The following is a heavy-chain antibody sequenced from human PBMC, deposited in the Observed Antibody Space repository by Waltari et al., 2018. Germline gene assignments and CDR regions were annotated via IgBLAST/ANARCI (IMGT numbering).Heavy chain of an antibody. D-gene: IGHD1-1*01. CDR1: GGFFSGYY. Sequence: QVQLKQWGAGLLKPSETLSRTCAGSGGFFSGYYWSWTRQPPGKGLEWIGEINHRGSTNYNPSLKSRVTISVDTSKNQFSLKLSSVTAADTAVYYCASPVQLERRGDAFDIWGQGTMVTVSS. CDR2: INHRGST. V-gene: IGHV4-34*01. CDR3: ASPVQLERRGDAFDI. J-gene: IGHJ3*02.